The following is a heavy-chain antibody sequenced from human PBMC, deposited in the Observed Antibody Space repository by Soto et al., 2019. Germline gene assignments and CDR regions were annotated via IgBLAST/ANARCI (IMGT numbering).Heavy chain of an antibody. CDR1: GFTFSHYY. Sequence: PGGSLRLSCAASGFTFSHYYMNWVRQAPGKGLEWVSGISGSGGSGRGFYADPVKGRFTISRDNAKNSLYLQMYSLRAEDTALYYCAKDMFLYSSSWSWRDAFDIWGQGTMVTVSS. J-gene: IGHJ3*02. D-gene: IGHD6-13*01. CDR2: ISGSGGSGRG. V-gene: IGHV3-23*01. CDR3: AKDMFLYSSSWSWRDAFDI.